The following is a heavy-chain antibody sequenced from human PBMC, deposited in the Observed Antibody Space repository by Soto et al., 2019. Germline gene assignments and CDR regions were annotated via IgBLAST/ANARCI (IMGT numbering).Heavy chain of an antibody. CDR2: IYYSGST. CDR3: ARVGYYDFWSGYNYGMEV. CDR1: GGSISSYY. J-gene: IGHJ6*02. Sequence: SETLSLTCTVAGGSISSYYWSWIRQPPGKGLEWIGYIYYSGSTNYNPSLKSRVTISVDTSKNQFSLKLSSVTAADTAVYYCARVGYYDFWSGYNYGMEVWGQGTTVTVSS. D-gene: IGHD3-3*01. V-gene: IGHV4-59*01.